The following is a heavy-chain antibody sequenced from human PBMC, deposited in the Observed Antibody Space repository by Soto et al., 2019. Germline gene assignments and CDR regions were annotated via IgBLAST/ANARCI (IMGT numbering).Heavy chain of an antibody. J-gene: IGHJ5*01. CDR2: IKRGGPT. CDR3: TWSGPNWLAS. V-gene: IGHV3-15*01. D-gene: IGHD3-3*01. CDR1: GFTFSDAW. Sequence: EVQVVESGGGLVKPGGSLRLSCTASGFTFSDAWMCWVRQAPGKGLEWVGRIKRGGPTDYAAPVKGRFIISRDDSEKMVYLQMDSLKTEDTAVYYCTWSGPNWLASWGQGTLVTVSS.